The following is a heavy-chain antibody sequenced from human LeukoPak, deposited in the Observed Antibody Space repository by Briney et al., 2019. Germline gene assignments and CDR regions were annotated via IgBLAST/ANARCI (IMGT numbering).Heavy chain of an antibody. CDR2: INPNSGGT. V-gene: IGHV1-2*02. J-gene: IGHJ4*02. D-gene: IGHD6-19*01. Sequence: ASVKVSYKASGYTFTGYYMHWVRQAPGQGLEWMGWINPNSGGTNYAQKFQGRVTMTRGTSISTAYMELSRLRSDDAAVYYCARDPQWLVYYFDYWGQGTLVTVSS. CDR3: ARDPQWLVYYFDY. CDR1: GYTFTGYY.